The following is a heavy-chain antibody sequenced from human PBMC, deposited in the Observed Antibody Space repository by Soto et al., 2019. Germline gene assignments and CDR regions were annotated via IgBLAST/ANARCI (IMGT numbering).Heavy chain of an antibody. CDR1: GFTFSDHW. V-gene: IGHV3-74*01. CDR2: IKGDGSIT. J-gene: IGHJ6*02. Sequence: EVQLVESGGGLVQSGGSLRLSCAASGFTFSDHWIHWVRQGPGEGLVWVSRIKGDGSITNYADSVKGRFTISRDNAKNTVYLQINSLRVEDTALYYCARGLRGAYGMDVWGQGTTVTVSS. CDR3: ARGLRGAYGMDV. D-gene: IGHD2-21*01.